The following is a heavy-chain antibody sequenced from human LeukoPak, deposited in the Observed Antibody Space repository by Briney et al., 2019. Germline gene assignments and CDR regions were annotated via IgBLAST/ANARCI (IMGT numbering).Heavy chain of an antibody. J-gene: IGHJ3*01. CDR1: GFTFRDAA. CDR3: AKDIQLST. D-gene: IGHD5-24*01. Sequence: QAGGSLRLSCAVSGFTFRDAAMTWVRQAPGKGLEWVSLISSSGNNAYYADSVKGRFTISRDNSKNTLSLQMNSLRVEDTAIYYCAKDIQLSTWGLGTMVTVSS. CDR2: ISSSGNNA. V-gene: IGHV3-23*01.